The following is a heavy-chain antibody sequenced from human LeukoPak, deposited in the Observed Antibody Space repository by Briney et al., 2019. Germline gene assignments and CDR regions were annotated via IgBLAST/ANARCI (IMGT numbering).Heavy chain of an antibody. D-gene: IGHD2-2*01. J-gene: IGHJ4*02. CDR1: GVAFAEHG. Sequence: GGSLRLSCTASGVAFAEHGMSWVRQVPGKGLEWVSGINWSGGSTGYADPLRGRFTISRDNAKNSLYLQMDSLRAEDTALYYCARAPITSPFYFDYWGQGTLVTVSS. CDR2: INWSGGST. CDR3: ARAPITSPFYFDY. V-gene: IGHV3-20*04.